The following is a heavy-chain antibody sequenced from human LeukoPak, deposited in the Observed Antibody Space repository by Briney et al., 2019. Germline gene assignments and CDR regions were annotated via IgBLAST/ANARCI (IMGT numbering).Heavy chain of an antibody. CDR2: ISSSSSYI. V-gene: IGHV3-21*01. Sequence: GGSLRLSCAASGFTFSNYYMSWIRQAPGKGLEWVSSISSSSSYIYYADSVKGRFTISRDNAKNSLYLQMNSLRAEDTAVYYCAREIFGPRGSFDIWGQGTMVTVSS. CDR1: GFTFSNYY. J-gene: IGHJ3*02. CDR3: AREIFGPRGSFDI. D-gene: IGHD3-3*01.